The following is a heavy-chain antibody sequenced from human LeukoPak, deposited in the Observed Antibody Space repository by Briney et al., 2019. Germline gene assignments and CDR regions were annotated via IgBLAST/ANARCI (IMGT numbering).Heavy chain of an antibody. J-gene: IGHJ4*02. CDR2: IIPILGIA. D-gene: IGHD6-13*01. CDR1: GGTFSSYA. V-gene: IGHV1-69*04. CDR3: ARAVSVWYPVDY. Sequence: SVKVSCKASGGTFSSYAISWVRQAPGQGLEWMGRIIPILGIANYAQKFQGRVTITADKSTSTAYMELSSLRSEDTAVYYCARAVSVWYPVDYWGQGTLVTVSS.